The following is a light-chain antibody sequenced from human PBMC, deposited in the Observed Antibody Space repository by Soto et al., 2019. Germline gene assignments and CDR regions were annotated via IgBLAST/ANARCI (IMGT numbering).Light chain of an antibody. CDR3: QQYNNWPPIT. CDR2: GAS. V-gene: IGKV3-15*01. Sequence: EIVLTQSPATLSLSPGERVTLCCRASETIRNLLAWYQQRPGQAPRLLIYGASTRATGIPARFSGSGSGTEFTLTISSLQSEDFAVYYCQQYNNWPPITFGQGTLLEI. J-gene: IGKJ5*01. CDR1: ETIRNL.